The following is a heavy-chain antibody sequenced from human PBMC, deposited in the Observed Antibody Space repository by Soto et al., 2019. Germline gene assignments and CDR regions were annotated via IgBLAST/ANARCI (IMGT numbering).Heavy chain of an antibody. D-gene: IGHD5-12*01. CDR3: ARGYSTFDY. CDR2: IKQVGTDT. CDR1: GFTFSNFW. V-gene: IGHV3-7*03. Sequence: LRLSCAASGFTFSNFWMSWVRQAPGRGLEWVANIKQVGTDTYYVDSVRGRFTISRDNAKNSLYLQMNSLRAEDAAVYYCARGYSTFDYWGQGTLVTVSS. J-gene: IGHJ4*02.